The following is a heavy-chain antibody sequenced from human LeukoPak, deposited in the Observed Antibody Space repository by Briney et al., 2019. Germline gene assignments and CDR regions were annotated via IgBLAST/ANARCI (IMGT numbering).Heavy chain of an antibody. D-gene: IGHD6-13*01. CDR2: IYYSGST. V-gene: IGHV4-59*08. Sequence: SETLSLTCTASGGSISSYYWSWIRQPPGKGLEWIGYIYYSGSTNYNPSLKSRVTISVDTSKNQFSLKLSSVTAADTAVYYCAGRYSSSWRMNYYYYGMDVWGQGTTVTVSS. CDR3: AGRYSSSWRMNYYYYGMDV. CDR1: GGSISSYY. J-gene: IGHJ6*02.